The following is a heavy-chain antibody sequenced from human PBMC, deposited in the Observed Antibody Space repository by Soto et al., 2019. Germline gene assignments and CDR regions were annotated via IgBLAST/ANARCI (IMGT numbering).Heavy chain of an antibody. J-gene: IGHJ6*02. Sequence: EVQLVESGGGLVQPGGSLRLSCAASGLTFSNYNMNWVRQAPGKGLEWVSYISSSSSTIYYADSVKGRFTISRDNAKNSLYLQMNSLRDEDTAVYYCARDWGYCSSTSCYTGYGLDVWGQGTTVTVSS. CDR1: GLTFSNYN. CDR3: ARDWGYCSSTSCYTGYGLDV. V-gene: IGHV3-48*02. CDR2: ISSSSSTI. D-gene: IGHD2-2*02.